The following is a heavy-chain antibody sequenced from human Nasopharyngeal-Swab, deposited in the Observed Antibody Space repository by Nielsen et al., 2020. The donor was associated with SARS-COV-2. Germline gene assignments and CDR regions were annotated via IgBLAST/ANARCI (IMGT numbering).Heavy chain of an antibody. V-gene: IGHV4-39*07. CDR3: ARSSGWYSGFDY. CDR1: GGSISSSSYY. CDR2: IYYSGST. J-gene: IGHJ4*02. Sequence: SETLSLTCTVSGGSISSSSYYWGWIRQPPGKGLEWIGSIYYSGSTYYNPSLKSRVTISVDTSKNQFSLKLSSVTAADTAVYYCARSSGWYSGFDYWGQGTLVTVPS. D-gene: IGHD6-19*01.